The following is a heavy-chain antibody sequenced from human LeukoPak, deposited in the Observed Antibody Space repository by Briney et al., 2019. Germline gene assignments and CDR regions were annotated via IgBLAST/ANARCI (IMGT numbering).Heavy chain of an antibody. CDR2: IYYSGST. J-gene: IGHJ4*02. D-gene: IGHD3-22*01. CDR1: GGFLRSYY. Sequence: SETLSLTCTVSGGFLRSYYWNWLRQPPGKGLEWIGYIYYSGSTNYNPSLKSRVTISVDTSKNQFSLKLSSVTAADTAVYYCARRSGYSSSEDYWGQGILVTVSS. V-gene: IGHV4-59*08. CDR3: ARRSGYSSSEDY.